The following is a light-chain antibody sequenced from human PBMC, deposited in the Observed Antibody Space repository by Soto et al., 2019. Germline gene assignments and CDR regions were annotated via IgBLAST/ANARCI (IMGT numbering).Light chain of an antibody. Sequence: EIVMTQSPATLSVSPGERATLSCRASQSVSSNLAWYQQKPGQAPRLLIYGASTRATGIPARFSGSGSGTEFTLTIRSLQSEDFAVYCCQQYNNWPPMTFGQGTKVDIK. J-gene: IGKJ1*01. CDR1: QSVSSN. CDR3: QQYNNWPPMT. V-gene: IGKV3-15*01. CDR2: GAS.